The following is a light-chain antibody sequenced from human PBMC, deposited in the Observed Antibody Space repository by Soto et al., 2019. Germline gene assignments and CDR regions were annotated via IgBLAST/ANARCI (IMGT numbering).Light chain of an antibody. Sequence: DIQMTQSPSTLSASVGDRVTLTCRASQTISSSLAWYQQQPGKAPNLLIYKASSLESGVPSRCSGSGSGTEFTLIISSVQPDDFSTYYCQQYSSFWTFGQGTKVEIK. V-gene: IGKV1-5*03. CDR1: QTISSS. CDR2: KAS. J-gene: IGKJ1*01. CDR3: QQYSSFWT.